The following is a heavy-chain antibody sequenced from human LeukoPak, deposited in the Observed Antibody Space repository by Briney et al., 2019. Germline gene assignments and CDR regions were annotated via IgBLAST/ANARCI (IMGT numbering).Heavy chain of an antibody. Sequence: PSETLSLTCAVYGGSFSGYYWSWIRQPPGKGLEWIGETNHSGSTNYNPSLKSRVTISVDTSKNQFSLKLSSVTAADTAVYYCARRQPWRYYYYMDVWGKGTTVTVSS. CDR2: TNHSGST. J-gene: IGHJ6*03. D-gene: IGHD3-3*01. CDR1: GGSFSGYY. V-gene: IGHV4-34*01. CDR3: ARRQPWRYYYYMDV.